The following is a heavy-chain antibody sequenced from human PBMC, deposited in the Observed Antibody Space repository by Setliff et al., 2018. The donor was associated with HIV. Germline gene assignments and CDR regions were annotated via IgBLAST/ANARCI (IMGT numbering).Heavy chain of an antibody. CDR3: ARDVRDSTTLTGFPTFDF. V-gene: IGHV1-2*02. Sequence: ASVKVSCKASRYTFTGYYMHWVRQDPGQGLEWMGWINPNSGGTNYAQKFQGRVTMTRDTSISTAYMELSRLRSDDTAVYFCARDVRDSTTLTGFPTFDFWGQGTLVTVSS. J-gene: IGHJ4*02. D-gene: IGHD3-3*01. CDR1: RYTFTGYY. CDR2: INPNSGGT.